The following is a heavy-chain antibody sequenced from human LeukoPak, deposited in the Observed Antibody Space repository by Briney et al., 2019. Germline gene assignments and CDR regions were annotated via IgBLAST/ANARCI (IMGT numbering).Heavy chain of an antibody. V-gene: IGHV1-2*02. Sequence: ASVKVSCKASGYTFIGYYMHWVRQAPAHGPEWMGWINPKTGGTKYAQKFHGRLTMTRDTSISTAYMELSRLRSDDTAVYYCAREPALYYDILTGSTYNYFDPWGQGTLVTVSS. D-gene: IGHD3-9*01. J-gene: IGHJ5*02. CDR1: GYTFIGYY. CDR2: INPKTGGT. CDR3: AREPALYYDILTGSTYNYFDP.